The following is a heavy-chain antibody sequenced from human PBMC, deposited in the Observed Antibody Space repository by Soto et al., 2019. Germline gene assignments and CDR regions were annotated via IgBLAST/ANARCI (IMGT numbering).Heavy chain of an antibody. CDR2: IYWDDDK. J-gene: IGHJ4*02. D-gene: IGHD4-17*01. CDR1: GFSLSTSGVG. Sequence: QITLKESGPPLVKPTQTLTLTCTFSGFSLSTSGVGVGWIRQPPGKALEWLALIYWDDDKRYSPSLKSRLTITKDTSKNQVVLTMTNMDPVDTATYYCAHDYGLTNYFDYWGQGTLVTVSS. V-gene: IGHV2-5*02. CDR3: AHDYGLTNYFDY.